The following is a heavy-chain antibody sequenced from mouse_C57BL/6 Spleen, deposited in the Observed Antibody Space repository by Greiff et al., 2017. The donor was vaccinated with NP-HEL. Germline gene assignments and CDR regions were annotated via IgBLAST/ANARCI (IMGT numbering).Heavy chain of an antibody. Sequence: VKLQESGAELVRPGASVTLSCKASGYTFTDYEMHWVKQTPVHGLEWIGAIDPETGGTAYNQKFKGKAILTADKSSSTAYMELRSLTSEDSAVYYCTRSCYGSSYGYFDVWGTGTTVTVSS. CDR3: TRSCYGSSYGYFDV. D-gene: IGHD1-1*01. CDR2: IDPETGGT. CDR1: GYTFTDYE. V-gene: IGHV1-15*01. J-gene: IGHJ1*03.